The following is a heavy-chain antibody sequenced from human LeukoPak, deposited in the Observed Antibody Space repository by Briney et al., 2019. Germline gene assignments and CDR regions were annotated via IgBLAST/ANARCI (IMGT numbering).Heavy chain of an antibody. CDR1: GYTFTSYD. D-gene: IGHD4-17*01. J-gene: IGHJ4*02. CDR3: ARITHRDGDHLDY. V-gene: IGHV1-18*01. Sequence: ASVKVSCKASGYTFTSYDISWVRQAPGQGLEWMGWISAYNGNTNYAQKLQGRVTMTTDTSTSTAYMELRSLRSADTAVFYCARITHRDGDHLDYWGQGTLVTVSS. CDR2: ISAYNGNT.